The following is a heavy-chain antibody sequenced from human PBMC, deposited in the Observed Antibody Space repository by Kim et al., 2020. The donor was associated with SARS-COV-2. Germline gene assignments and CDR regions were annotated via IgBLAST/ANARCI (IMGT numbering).Heavy chain of an antibody. J-gene: IGHJ4*02. Sequence: YEVSVKSRITIYADTSKNQFSLQLNSVTPEDTAVYYCARGRWLEHYFFDYWGQGTLVTVSS. V-gene: IGHV6-1*01. CDR3: ARGRWLEHYFFDY. D-gene: IGHD6-19*01.